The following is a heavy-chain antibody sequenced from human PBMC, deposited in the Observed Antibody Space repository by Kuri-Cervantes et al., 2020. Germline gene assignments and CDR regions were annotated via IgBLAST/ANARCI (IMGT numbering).Heavy chain of an antibody. CDR3: ARSAPQYCSSTSCYFWFDP. Sequence: SVKVSCKASGGTFSSYAISWVRQAPGQGLEWMGGIIPILGIANYAQKFQGRVTITADKSTSTAYMELSSLRSEDTAVYYCARSAPQYCSSTSCYFWFDPWGQGTLVTVSS. V-gene: IGHV1-69*10. CDR1: GGTFSSYA. J-gene: IGHJ5*02. CDR2: IIPILGIA. D-gene: IGHD2-2*01.